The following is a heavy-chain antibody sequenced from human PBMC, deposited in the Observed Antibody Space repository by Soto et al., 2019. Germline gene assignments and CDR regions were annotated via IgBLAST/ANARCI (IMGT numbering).Heavy chain of an antibody. CDR3: ARDQQGQLRYLA. D-gene: IGHD3-9*01. CDR1: GGTYSSYA. CDR2: IIPIFGTA. Sequence: SVKASCKASGGTYSSYAISWVRQAPGQGLEWMGGIIPIFGTANYAQKFQGRVTITADESTSTAYMELSSLRSEDTAVYYCARDQQGQLRYLAWGQGTLVTVSS. J-gene: IGHJ5*02. V-gene: IGHV1-69*13.